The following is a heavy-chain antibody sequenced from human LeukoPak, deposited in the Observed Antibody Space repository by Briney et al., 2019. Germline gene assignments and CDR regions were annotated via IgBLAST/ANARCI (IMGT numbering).Heavy chain of an antibody. J-gene: IGHJ4*02. CDR3: ASPRSGWSFDY. D-gene: IGHD6-19*01. Sequence: GGSLRLSCAASGFTVSSNYMSWVRQAPGKGLEWVSAIYSGGSTDYADSVKGRFTISRDNSKNTLYLQMNSLRAEDTAVYYCASPRSGWSFDYWGQGTLVTVSS. V-gene: IGHV3-53*01. CDR1: GFTVSSNY. CDR2: IYSGGST.